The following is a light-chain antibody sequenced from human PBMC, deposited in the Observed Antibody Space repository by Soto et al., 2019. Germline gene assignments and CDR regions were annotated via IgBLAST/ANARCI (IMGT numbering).Light chain of an antibody. Sequence: DIQMTQSPSTLSASVGDRVTITCRASQSIRSWLAWYQQKSGRAPKLLIYKASSLQGGVPSRFRDSGSGTEFTLTLSPLQPDVLATYHSQQYTVYPYICGQGPMRKIK. J-gene: IGKJ2*01. CDR1: QSIRSW. CDR3: QQYTVYPYI. V-gene: IGKV1-5*03. CDR2: KAS.